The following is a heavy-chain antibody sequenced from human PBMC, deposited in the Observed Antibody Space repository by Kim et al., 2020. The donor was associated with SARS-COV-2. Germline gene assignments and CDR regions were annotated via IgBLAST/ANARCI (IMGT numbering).Heavy chain of an antibody. CDR1: GGSISSSSYY. V-gene: IGHV4-39*01. CDR2: IYYSGST. J-gene: IGHJ5*02. D-gene: IGHD6-13*01. Sequence: SETLSLTCTVSGGSISSSSYYWGWIRQPPGKGLEWIGSIYYSGSTYYNPSLKSRVTISVDTSKNQFSLKLSSVTAADTAVYYCARQRAVWQQLNWFDPWGQGTLVTVSS. CDR3: ARQRAVWQQLNWFDP.